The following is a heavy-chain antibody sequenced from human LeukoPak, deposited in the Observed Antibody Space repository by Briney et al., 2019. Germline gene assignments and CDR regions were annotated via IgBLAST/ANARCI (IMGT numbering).Heavy chain of an antibody. V-gene: IGHV3-23*01. CDR1: GFTFRSYA. D-gene: IGHD3-22*01. Sequence: GGSLRLSCAASGFTFRSYAMSWVRQAPGKGLEWVSAISGSGGSTYYADSVKGRFTISRDNSKNTLYLQMNSLRAEDTAVYYSAKPATLITMMVVPNGAFDIWGQGTMVTVSS. J-gene: IGHJ3*02. CDR2: ISGSGGST. CDR3: AKPATLITMMVVPNGAFDI.